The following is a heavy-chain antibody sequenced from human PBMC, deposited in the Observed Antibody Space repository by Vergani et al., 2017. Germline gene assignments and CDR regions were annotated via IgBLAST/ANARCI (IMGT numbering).Heavy chain of an antibody. V-gene: IGHV3-23*01. CDR1: GFTFSSNA. CDR3: GRGSDNYN. J-gene: IGHJ4*02. D-gene: IGHD5-24*01. Sequence: EVQLLPSEGAVVQPGGSLRLSCVASGFTFSSNAMSWVRQGHGQGLESVSSIKNTGDSTHYAESVKGRLTISRDNSKNTLYLQMNSLRVEDTAVYYFGRGSDNYNWGQGTLVTVSS. CDR2: IKNTGDST.